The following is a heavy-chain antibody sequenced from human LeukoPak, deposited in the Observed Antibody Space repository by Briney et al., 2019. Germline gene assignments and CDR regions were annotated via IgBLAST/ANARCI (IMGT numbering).Heavy chain of an antibody. CDR1: GGSISSSSYY. V-gene: IGHV4-39*07. D-gene: IGHD3-10*01. J-gene: IGHJ6*02. CDR3: ARKGIRIRFGVFYYYGMDV. CDR2: INHSGST. Sequence: PSETLSLTCTVSGGSISSSSYYWGWIRQPPGKGLEWIGEINHSGSTNYNPSLKSRVTISVDTSKNQFSLKLSSVTAADTAVYYCARKGIRIRFGVFYYYGMDVWGQGTTVTVSS.